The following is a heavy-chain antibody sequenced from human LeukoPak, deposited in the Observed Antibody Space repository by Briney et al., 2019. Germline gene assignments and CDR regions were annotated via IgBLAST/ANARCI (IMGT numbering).Heavy chain of an antibody. Sequence: GESLQISCKGSGYSFTSYWIGWVRQMPGKGLEWMGIIYPGDSDTRYSPSFQGQVTISADKSISTAYLQWSSLKASDTAMYYCARHTPQHSIAFDIWGQGTMVTVSS. V-gene: IGHV5-51*01. J-gene: IGHJ3*02. CDR2: IYPGDSDT. CDR1: GYSFTSYW. D-gene: IGHD4-11*01. CDR3: ARHTPQHSIAFDI.